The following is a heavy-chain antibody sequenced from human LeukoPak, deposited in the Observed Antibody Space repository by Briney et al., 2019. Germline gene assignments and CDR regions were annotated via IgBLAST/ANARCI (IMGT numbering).Heavy chain of an antibody. J-gene: IGHJ4*02. CDR1: GFIFGTYW. CDR2: TSGSSGSTI. Sequence: GGSLRLSCAASGFIFGTYWMNWVRQAPGRGLEWLSYTSGSSGSTIYYAQSVRGRFTISRDDAKNTLYLQMNSLRADDTAVYFCARDKIQWLRYSYFDYWGQGVLVTVSS. V-gene: IGHV3-48*01. D-gene: IGHD5-12*01. CDR3: ARDKIQWLRYSYFDY.